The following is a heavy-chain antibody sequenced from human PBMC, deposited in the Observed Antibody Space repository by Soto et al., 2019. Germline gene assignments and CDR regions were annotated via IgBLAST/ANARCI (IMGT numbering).Heavy chain of an antibody. V-gene: IGHV3-30*18. CDR1: GFTFSSYG. CDR3: AKVFRNSYCSGGSCYSLFDY. J-gene: IGHJ4*02. Sequence: PGGSLRLSCAASGFTFSSYGMHWVRQAPGKGLEWVAVISYGGSNKYYADSVKGRFTISRDNSKNTLYLQMNSLRAEDTAVYYCAKVFRNSYCSGGSCYSLFDYWGQGTLVTVSS. D-gene: IGHD2-15*01. CDR2: ISYGGSNK.